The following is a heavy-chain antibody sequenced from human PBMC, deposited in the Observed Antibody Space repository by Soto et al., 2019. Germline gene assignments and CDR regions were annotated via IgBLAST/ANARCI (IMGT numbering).Heavy chain of an antibody. D-gene: IGHD3-16*01. CDR3: ARGLGRSYYDDTGHFSIDH. CDR2: LYPAGRA. Sequence: PGGSLRLSCAASGFSVSSNYVTWVRQAPGKXLKWVSVLYPAGRADYADSVKGRFTISTDNSKNTVFLHMNTLRADDTAVYFCARGLGRSYYDDTGHFSIDHWGQGTLVTVFS. J-gene: IGHJ4*02. CDR1: GFSVSSNY. V-gene: IGHV3-53*01.